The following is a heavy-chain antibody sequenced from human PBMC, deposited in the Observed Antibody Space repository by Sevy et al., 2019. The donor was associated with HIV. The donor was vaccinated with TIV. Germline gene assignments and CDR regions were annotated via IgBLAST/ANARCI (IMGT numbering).Heavy chain of an antibody. CDR2: ISSSSTI. CDR1: GFTFSSYS. Sequence: GGSLRLSCAASGFTFSSYSMNWVRQAPGKGLEWVSYISSSSTIYYADSVKGRFTISRDNAKNSLYLQMNSLRDEDTAVYYCARDPDVDTAMVVDYWGQGTLVTVSS. V-gene: IGHV3-48*02. D-gene: IGHD5-18*01. J-gene: IGHJ4*02. CDR3: ARDPDVDTAMVVDY.